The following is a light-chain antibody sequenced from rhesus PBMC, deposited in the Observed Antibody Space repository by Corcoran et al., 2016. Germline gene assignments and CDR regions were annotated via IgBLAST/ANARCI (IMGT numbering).Light chain of an antibody. Sequence: DIQMTQSPSSLSASVGDTVTITCRASQSISSWLDWYQQKPGKAPKLLIYNASSLQIGVPSRFSGSGSGTDFTLTISSLQPEDFATYYCLQYSSSPYSFGQGTKVEIK. J-gene: IGKJ2*01. CDR2: NAS. V-gene: IGKV1-22*01. CDR1: QSISSW. CDR3: LQYSSSPYS.